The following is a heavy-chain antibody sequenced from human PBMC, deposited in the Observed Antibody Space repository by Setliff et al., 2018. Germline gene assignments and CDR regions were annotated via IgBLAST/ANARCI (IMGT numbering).Heavy chain of an antibody. CDR2: IYYSGST. Sequence: PSETLSLTCAVYGGSFSGYYWSWIRQPPGKGLEWIGSIYYSGSTYYNPSLKSRVTISVDTSKNQFSLKLSSVTAADTAVYYCARRETYYNFWSGYFDYWGQGTLVTVPQ. D-gene: IGHD3-3*01. CDR3: ARRETYYNFWSGYFDY. J-gene: IGHJ4*02. V-gene: IGHV4-34*01. CDR1: GGSFSGYY.